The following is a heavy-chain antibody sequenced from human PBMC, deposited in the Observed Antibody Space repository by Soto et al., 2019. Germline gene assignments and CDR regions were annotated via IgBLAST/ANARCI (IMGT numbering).Heavy chain of an antibody. CDR3: AREHYYDSSGYYSDAFEI. Sequence: ASVKVSCKASGYTFTGYYMHWVRQAPGQGLEWMGIINPSGGSTSYAQKFQGRVTMTRDTSTSTVYMELSSLRSEDTAVYYCAREHYYDSSGYYSDAFEIWGQGTMVT. J-gene: IGHJ3*02. CDR2: INPSGGST. CDR1: GYTFTGYY. D-gene: IGHD3-22*01. V-gene: IGHV1-46*01.